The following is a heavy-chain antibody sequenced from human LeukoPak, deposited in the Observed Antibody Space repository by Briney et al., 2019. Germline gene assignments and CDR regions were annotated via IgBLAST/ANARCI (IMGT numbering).Heavy chain of an antibody. CDR1: GYSFTSYW. D-gene: IGHD3-3*01. J-gene: IGHJ4*02. CDR3: ARLDFWSGYRYFDY. V-gene: IGHV5-51*01. Sequence: GESLKTSCKGSGYSFTSYWIGWVRQMPGKGLEWMGIIYPGDSDTRYSPSLQGQVTISADKSISTAYLQWSSLKASDTAMYYCARLDFWSGYRYFDYWGQGNLVTVSS. CDR2: IYPGDSDT.